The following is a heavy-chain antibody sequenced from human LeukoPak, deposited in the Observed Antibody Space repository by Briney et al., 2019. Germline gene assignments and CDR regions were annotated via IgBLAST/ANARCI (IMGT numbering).Heavy chain of an antibody. D-gene: IGHD4-23*01. J-gene: IGHJ6*03. CDR3: ARVMPTTVVKGGYYYYYYMDV. Sequence: PSETLSLTCTVSGGSISSSRYYWGWIRQPPGKGLEWIGYIYYSGSTNYNPSLKSRVTISVDTSKNQFSLKLSSVTAADTAVYYCARVMPTTVVKGGYYYYYYMDVWGKGTTVTVSS. CDR1: GGSISSSRYY. CDR2: IYYSGST. V-gene: IGHV4-61*05.